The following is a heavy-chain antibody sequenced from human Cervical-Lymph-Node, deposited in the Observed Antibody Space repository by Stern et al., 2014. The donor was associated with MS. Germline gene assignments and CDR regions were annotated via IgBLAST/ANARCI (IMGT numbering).Heavy chain of an antibody. CDR3: ATDRDDFRSGYSAPTKGYGLDV. V-gene: IGHV1-24*01. D-gene: IGHD3-3*01. CDR2: FDPEDGET. Sequence: VQLVESGAEVKKPGASVKVSCKVSGYTLTELSMHWVRQAPGKGLEWMGGFDPEDGETIYAQKFQGRGTMTEDTSTDTAYMELSSLRSEDTAVYYCATDRDDFRSGYSAPTKGYGLDVWGQGTTVTVPS. J-gene: IGHJ6*02. CDR1: GYTLTELS.